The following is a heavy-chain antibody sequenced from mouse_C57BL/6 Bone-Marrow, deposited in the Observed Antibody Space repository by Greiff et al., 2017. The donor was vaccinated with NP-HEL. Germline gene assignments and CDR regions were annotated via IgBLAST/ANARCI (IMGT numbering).Heavy chain of an antibody. D-gene: IGHD1-1*02. V-gene: IGHV1-81*01. Sequence: VQLQESGAELARPGASVKLSCKASGYTFTSYGISWVKQRTGQGLEWIGEIYPRSGNTYYNEKFKGKATLTADKSSSTAYMELRSLTSEDSAVYFCARVGVYGTTGYFDYWGQGTTLTVSS. J-gene: IGHJ2*01. CDR2: IYPRSGNT. CDR3: ARVGVYGTTGYFDY. CDR1: GYTFTSYG.